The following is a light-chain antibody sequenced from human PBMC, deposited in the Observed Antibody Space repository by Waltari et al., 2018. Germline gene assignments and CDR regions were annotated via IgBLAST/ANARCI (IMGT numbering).Light chain of an antibody. Sequence: QSALTQPASVSGSPGQSITLSCTGTSSYVGYSNLLSRYQQHPGKAPKLMVYEVATRPSGVSNRFSGSKSGNTASLTISGLQAEDEADYYCCSYAASSTWVFGGGTKLTVL. V-gene: IGLV2-23*02. CDR2: EVA. J-gene: IGLJ3*02. CDR1: SSYVGYSNL. CDR3: CSYAASSTWV.